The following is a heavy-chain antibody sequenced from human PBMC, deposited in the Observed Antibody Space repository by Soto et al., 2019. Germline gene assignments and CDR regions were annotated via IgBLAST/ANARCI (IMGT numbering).Heavy chain of an antibody. Sequence: EVQLLESGGGLVQPGGSLRLSCAASGFTFNSYAMTWVRQAPGKGLEWVSAISVSGGSTYYADSVKGRFTISRDNSKNTLYLQMTSLRAEDTAVYYCAKEYSSSVFSNEAFDIWGQGTMVTVSS. CDR2: ISVSGGST. CDR1: GFTFNSYA. V-gene: IGHV3-23*01. J-gene: IGHJ3*02. D-gene: IGHD6-6*01. CDR3: AKEYSSSVFSNEAFDI.